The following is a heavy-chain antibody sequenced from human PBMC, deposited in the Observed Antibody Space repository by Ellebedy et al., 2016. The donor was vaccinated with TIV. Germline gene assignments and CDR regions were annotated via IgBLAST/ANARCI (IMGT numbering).Heavy chain of an antibody. V-gene: IGHV3-23*01. CDR3: APERFWGAGMDV. D-gene: IGHD3-16*01. CDR2: ISASGGST. J-gene: IGHJ6*02. Sequence: GGSLRLSXAASRFTFRTYAINWVRQAPGKGLEWVSGISASGGSTYYAESVKGRFTISRDHSKDTLYLQMNSLRVDDTAVYYCAPERFWGAGMDVWGQGTTVTVSS. CDR1: RFTFRTYA.